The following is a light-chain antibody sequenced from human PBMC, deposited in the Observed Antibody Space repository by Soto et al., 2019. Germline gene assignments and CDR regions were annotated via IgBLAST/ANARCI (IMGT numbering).Light chain of an antibody. CDR2: GAS. CDR3: QFDDKSPPRT. V-gene: IGKV3-20*01. Sequence: EIVLTQSPGTLSLSPGERATLSCRASQSVSSSYLGWYQQKPGQAPRLLIYGASSRATGIPDRFSGSGSATLFTRTLARLEPDDFAVYYCQFDDKSPPRTFGQGTKVEIK. J-gene: IGKJ1*01. CDR1: QSVSSSY.